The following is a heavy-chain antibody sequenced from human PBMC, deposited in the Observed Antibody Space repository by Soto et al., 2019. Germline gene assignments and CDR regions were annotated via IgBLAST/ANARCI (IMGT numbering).Heavy chain of an antibody. CDR1: GASITNNY. J-gene: IGHJ5*02. D-gene: IGHD3-3*01. V-gene: IGHV4-59*01. CDR2: IYYSWTT. Sequence: SSETLSLTCTVSGASITNNYWSWIRQPPGKGLEWIGYIYYSWTTNYNPSPKSRVTISLDTSKNQFSLKLTSVTAADTAVYYCARDFLAWGFGGFAKGDPWFDPWGQGTLVTVSS. CDR3: ARDFLAWGFGGFAKGDPWFDP.